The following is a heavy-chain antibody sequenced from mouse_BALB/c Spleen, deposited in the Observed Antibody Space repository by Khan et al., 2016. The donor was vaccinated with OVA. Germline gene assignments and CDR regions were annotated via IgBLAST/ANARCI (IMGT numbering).Heavy chain of an antibody. CDR1: DYTFTNYW. CDR3: VDHGSRSAWFTY. J-gene: IGHJ3*01. Sequence: QVQLKESGAELAKPGASVKMSCKASDYTFTNYWMHWVKQRPGQGLEWIGYINPSTDYTEYNQKFKDKATLTADKSSSTAYMQLSSLTSEDSAVYYCVDHGSRSAWFTYWGQGTLLTVSA. V-gene: IGHV1-7*01. D-gene: IGHD1-1*01. CDR2: INPSTDYT.